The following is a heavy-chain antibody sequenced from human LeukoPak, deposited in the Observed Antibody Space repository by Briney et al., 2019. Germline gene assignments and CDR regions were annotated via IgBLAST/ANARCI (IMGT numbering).Heavy chain of an antibody. CDR3: ASGITIFGVVMSYYYMDV. CDR1: GGTFSSYA. J-gene: IGHJ6*03. V-gene: IGHV1-69*05. D-gene: IGHD3-3*01. CDR2: IIPIFGTA. Sequence: ASVKVSCKASGGTFSSYAISWVRQAPGQGLEWMGGIIPIFGTANYAQKFQGRVTITTDESTSTAYMELSSLRSEDTAVYYCASGITIFGVVMSYYYMDVWGKGTTVTVSS.